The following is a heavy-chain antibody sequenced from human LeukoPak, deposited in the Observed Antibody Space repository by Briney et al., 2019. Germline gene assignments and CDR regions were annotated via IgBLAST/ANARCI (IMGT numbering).Heavy chain of an antibody. V-gene: IGHV3-21*01. CDR1: GFTFSSYS. D-gene: IGHD6-19*01. CDR3: ARRIAVAGTRYFQH. CDR2: ISSSSSYI. J-gene: IGHJ1*01. Sequence: GGSLRLSCAASGFTFSSYSMNWVRQAPGKGLEWVSSISSSSSYIYYADSVKGRFTISRDNAKNSLYLQMNSPRAEDTAVYYCARRIAVAGTRYFQHWGQGTLVTVSS.